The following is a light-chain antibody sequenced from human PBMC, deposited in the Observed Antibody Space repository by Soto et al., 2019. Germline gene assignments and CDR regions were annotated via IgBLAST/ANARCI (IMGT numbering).Light chain of an antibody. V-gene: IGKV3-15*01. CDR3: QQYNNWPSFT. Sequence: DIVMTQSPATLYVSPGERATLSCRASQSVSSNLAWYQQKPGQAPRLLVYGGSTRATGIPARFSGSGSGTEFILTISSLQSEDFALYYCQQYNNWPSFTFGPGTKVDIK. CDR1: QSVSSN. CDR2: GGS. J-gene: IGKJ3*01.